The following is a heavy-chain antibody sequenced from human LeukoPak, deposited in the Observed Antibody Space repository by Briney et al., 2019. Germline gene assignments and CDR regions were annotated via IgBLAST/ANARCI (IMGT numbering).Heavy chain of an antibody. V-gene: IGHV4-59*01. J-gene: IGHJ4*02. D-gene: IGHD4-11*01. CDR1: GGSISSYY. CDR3: ARAKVTTVTTAYYFDY. Sequence: PSETLSHTCTVSGGSISSYYWSWIRQPPGKGLEWIGYIYYSGSTNYNPSLKSRVTISVDTSKNQFSLKLSSVTAADTAVYYCARAKVTTVTTAYYFDYWGQGTLVTVSS. CDR2: IYYSGST.